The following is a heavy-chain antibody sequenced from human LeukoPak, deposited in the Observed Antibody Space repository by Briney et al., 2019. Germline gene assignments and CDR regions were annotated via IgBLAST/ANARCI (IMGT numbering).Heavy chain of an antibody. V-gene: IGHV3-23*01. CDR2: LSGSAGGT. CDR3: AKRGVVVRVFLVGFHKEAYYFDS. CDR1: GITLSNYG. Sequence: PGGSLRLSCGVSGITLSNYGMSWVRQAQGKGLEWVAGLSGSAGGTNYADSVKGRFTISRDNSKNTLFLQMDRLRAEDTAVYFCAKRGVVVRVFLVGFHKEAYYFDSWGQGAQVTVSS. J-gene: IGHJ4*02. D-gene: IGHD3-16*02.